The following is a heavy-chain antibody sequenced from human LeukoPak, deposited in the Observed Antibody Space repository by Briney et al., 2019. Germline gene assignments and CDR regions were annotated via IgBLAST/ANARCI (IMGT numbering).Heavy chain of an antibody. CDR3: ARDYGPLGMDV. CDR1: GGSISSYY. V-gene: IGHV4-59*01. D-gene: IGHD3-10*01. CDR2: IYYSGST. J-gene: IGHJ6*02. Sequence: KASETLSLTCTVSGGSISSYYWSWIRQPPGKGLEWIGYIYYSGSTNYNPSLKSRVTISVDTSKNQVSLKLSSVTAADTAVYYCARDYGPLGMDVWGQGTTVTVSS.